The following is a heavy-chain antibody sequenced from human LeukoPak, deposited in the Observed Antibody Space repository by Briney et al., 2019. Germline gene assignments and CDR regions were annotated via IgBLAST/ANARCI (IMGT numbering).Heavy chain of an antibody. J-gene: IGHJ4*02. Sequence: GASVKVSCKXSGYTFTSYYMHWVRQAPGQGLEWMGIINPSGGSTSYSQKFQGRVTMTRDTSTSTVYMELSSLRSEDTAVYYCARVRYDILTGFLYWGQGTLVTVSS. CDR1: GYTFTSYY. V-gene: IGHV1-46*01. D-gene: IGHD3-9*01. CDR3: ARVRYDILTGFLY. CDR2: INPSGGST.